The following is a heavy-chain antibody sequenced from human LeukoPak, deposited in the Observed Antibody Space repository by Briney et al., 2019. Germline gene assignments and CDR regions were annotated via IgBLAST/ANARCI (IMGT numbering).Heavy chain of an antibody. CDR1: GFTFSDYY. J-gene: IGHJ4*02. CDR2: ISSSGSTI. CDR3: ARLDSYGYAVDY. D-gene: IGHD5-18*01. Sequence: PGGSLRLSCAASGFTFSDYYMSWIRQAPGKGLEWVSYISSSGSTIYYAGSVKGRFTISRDNAKNSLYLQMNSLRAEDTAVYYCARLDSYGYAVDYWGQGTLVTVSS. V-gene: IGHV3-11*01.